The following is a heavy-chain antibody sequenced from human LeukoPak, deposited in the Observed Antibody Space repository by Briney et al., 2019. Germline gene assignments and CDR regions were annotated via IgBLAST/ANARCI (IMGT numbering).Heavy chain of an antibody. J-gene: IGHJ4*02. V-gene: IGHV1-69*13. D-gene: IGHD5-24*01. CDR2: IIPIFGTA. CDR3: ARGPIKISDGYPNFDY. CDR1: GGTFSSYA. Sequence: SVKVSCKASGGTFSSYAISWVRQAPGQGLEWMGGIIPIFGTANYAQKFQGRVTITADESTSTAYMELSSLRSEDTAVYYCARGPIKISDGYPNFDYWGQGTLVTVSS.